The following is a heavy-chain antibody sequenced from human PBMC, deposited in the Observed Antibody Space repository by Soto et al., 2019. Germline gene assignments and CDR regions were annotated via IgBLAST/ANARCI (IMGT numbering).Heavy chain of an antibody. CDR2: IKTDGTYA. D-gene: IGHD3-22*01. Sequence: EVQLVESGGDLVQPGGSLRLSCAASGFTFSTYWMHWVRQAPGKGLLWVSRIKTDGTYATYADSVKGRFTISRDNGKNTLYLQMNSLRVEDAAVYYSAAGGSGYYANWGQGTLVTVSS. CDR1: GFTFSTYW. V-gene: IGHV3-74*01. CDR3: AAGGSGYYAN. J-gene: IGHJ4*02.